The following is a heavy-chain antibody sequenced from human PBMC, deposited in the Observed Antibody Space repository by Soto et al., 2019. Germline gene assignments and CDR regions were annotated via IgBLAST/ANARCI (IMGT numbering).Heavy chain of an antibody. J-gene: IGHJ6*02. Sequence: GGSLRLSCAASGFTFSSYALSWVRQAPGKGLEWVSAISGSGGSTYYADSVKGRFTISRDNSKNTLYLQMNSLRAEDTAVYYCAKWSQGRIAAAGTGMWVWGQGTTVTF. CDR3: AKWSQGRIAAAGTGMWV. D-gene: IGHD6-13*01. CDR1: GFTFSSYA. CDR2: ISGSGGST. V-gene: IGHV3-23*01.